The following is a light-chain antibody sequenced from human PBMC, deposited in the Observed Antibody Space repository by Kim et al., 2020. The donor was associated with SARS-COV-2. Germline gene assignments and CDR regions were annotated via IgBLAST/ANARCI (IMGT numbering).Light chain of an antibody. J-gene: IGLJ2*01. Sequence: QRVTIACTGSSSNIGTGYDVHWYQQLPGTAPNLLIYATTNRASGVPDRFSASKSGTSASLAITGLQAEDEADYYCQTYDGSLSGSIFGGGTQLTVL. CDR3: QTYDGSLSGSI. CDR2: ATT. V-gene: IGLV1-40*01. CDR1: SSNIGTGYD.